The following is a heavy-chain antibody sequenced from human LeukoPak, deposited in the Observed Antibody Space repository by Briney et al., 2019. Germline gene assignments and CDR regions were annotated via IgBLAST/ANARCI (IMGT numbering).Heavy chain of an antibody. V-gene: IGHV3-74*01. CDR1: GFTLSDYY. CDR3: ARDTDTVTTILDY. J-gene: IGHJ4*02. D-gene: IGHD4-17*01. Sequence: GGSLRLSCAASGFTLSDYYMSWIRQAPGKGLVWVSRINSDGSSTSYADSVKGRFTISRDNAKNTLYLQMNSLRAEDTAVYYCARDTDTVTTILDYWGQGTLVTVSS. CDR2: INSDGSST.